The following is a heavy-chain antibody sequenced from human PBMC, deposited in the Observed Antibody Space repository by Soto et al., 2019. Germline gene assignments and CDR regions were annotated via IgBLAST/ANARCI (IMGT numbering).Heavy chain of an antibody. V-gene: IGHV5-10-1*01. Sequence: PGESLKISCKGSGYSFTSYWISRVRQMPGKGLEWMGRIDPSDSYTNYSPSFQGHVTISADKSISTAYLQWSSLKASDTAMYYCARLPNVWFGEWGGAFDIWGQGTMVTVSS. J-gene: IGHJ3*02. CDR3: ARLPNVWFGEWGGAFDI. CDR2: IDPSDSYT. CDR1: GYSFTSYW. D-gene: IGHD3-10*01.